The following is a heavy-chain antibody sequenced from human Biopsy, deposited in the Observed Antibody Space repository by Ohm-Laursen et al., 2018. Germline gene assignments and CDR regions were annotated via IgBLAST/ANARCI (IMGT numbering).Heavy chain of an antibody. D-gene: IGHD3-9*01. CDR1: GYTFTSYG. CDR3: AREQHPYIDVLTDSFSYVPMDV. J-gene: IGHJ6*04. Sequence: GASVKVSCKASGYTFTSYGISWVRQAPGQGLEWMGRIIPILGRPTYAQKFQGRVTITADTSTGTVFMDLSTLRSEDSALYYCAREQHPYIDVLTDSFSYVPMDVWGAGTTVTVSS. CDR2: IIPILGRP. V-gene: IGHV1-69*04.